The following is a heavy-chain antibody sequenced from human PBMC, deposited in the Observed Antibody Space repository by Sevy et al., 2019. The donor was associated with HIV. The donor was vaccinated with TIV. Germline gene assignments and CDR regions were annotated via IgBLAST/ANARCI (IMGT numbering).Heavy chain of an antibody. D-gene: IGHD2-21*02. CDR2: ISGSSSYI. V-gene: IGHV3-21*01. CDR1: GFTFNIYS. Sequence: GGSLRLSCAASGFTFNIYSMNWVRQAPGKGLEWVSSISGSSSYIFYAHSVKGRLTISRDNAKNSLYLQMNSLRAEDTAVYYCARGRGDPRADCFDYWGQGTLVTVSS. J-gene: IGHJ4*02. CDR3: ARGRGDPRADCFDY.